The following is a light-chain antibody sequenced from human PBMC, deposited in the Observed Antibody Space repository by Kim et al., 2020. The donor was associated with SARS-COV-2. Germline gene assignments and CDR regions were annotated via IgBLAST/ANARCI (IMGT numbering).Light chain of an antibody. Sequence: VCPGARVTFSCRASQSVSINLAWYHQKPGQAPKLLIYDAFTRATGIPARFSGSRSGTEFTLTISGLQSEDFAVYYCQQYNNWPLTFGGGTKVDIK. CDR3: QQYNNWPLT. CDR2: DAF. J-gene: IGKJ4*01. CDR1: QSVSIN. V-gene: IGKV3-15*01.